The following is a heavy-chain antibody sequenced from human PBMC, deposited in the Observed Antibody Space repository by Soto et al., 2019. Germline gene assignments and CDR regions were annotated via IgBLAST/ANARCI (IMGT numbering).Heavy chain of an antibody. J-gene: IGHJ4*02. CDR3: ARASIAARRGFDY. V-gene: IGHV4-31*11. CDR2: IYYSGST. Sequence: AVSGGSISSGGYYWSWIRQHPGKGLEWIGYIYYSGSTYYNPSLKSRVTISVDTSKNQFSLKLSSVTAADTAVYYCARASIAARRGFDYWGQGTLVTVSS. CDR1: GGSISSGGYY. D-gene: IGHD6-6*01.